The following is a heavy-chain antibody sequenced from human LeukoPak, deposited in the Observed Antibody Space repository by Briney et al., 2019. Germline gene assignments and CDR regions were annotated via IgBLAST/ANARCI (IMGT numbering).Heavy chain of an antibody. V-gene: IGHV3-21*01. CDR2: ISSDSTTYT. CDR1: GFTFSGYN. D-gene: IGHD4-23*01. CDR3: ASPSTNAYGGNFDY. Sequence: GGSLRLSCVASGFTFSGYNMNWVRQAPGKGLEWVSSISSDSTTYTYYAASVKGRFTISRDNAKNSLYLQMNSLRAEDTAVYYCASPSTNAYGGNFDYWGQGPLLTVSS. J-gene: IGHJ4*02.